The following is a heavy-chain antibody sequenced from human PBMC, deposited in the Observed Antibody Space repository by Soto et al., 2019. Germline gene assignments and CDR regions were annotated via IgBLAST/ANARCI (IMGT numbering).Heavy chain of an antibody. CDR1: GGSISSGGSS. V-gene: IGHV4-30-2*01. CDR3: ARVPDR. D-gene: IGHD2-2*01. CDR2: IYHSGST. Sequence: TPSLTCAVSGGSISSGGSSWSWFRQPPGKGLEWIGYIYHSGSTYYNPSLKSRVTISVDRSKNQFSLNLIFVTAADTAVYYCARVPDRWGQGTLVTVSS. J-gene: IGHJ5*02.